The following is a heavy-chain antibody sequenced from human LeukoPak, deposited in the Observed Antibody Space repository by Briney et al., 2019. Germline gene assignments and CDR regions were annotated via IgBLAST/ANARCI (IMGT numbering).Heavy chain of an antibody. D-gene: IGHD3-10*01. Sequence: GGSLRLSCVASGFSLSNFQMYWVRQAPGKGLEWVSVISLDGSTEFYADSVKGRFTISRDTASNTMHLEMNNLRTEDTAVYYCMRDYMGWFDPWGQGSLVTVSS. CDR1: GFSLSNFQ. V-gene: IGHV3-30-3*01. CDR3: MRDYMGWFDP. J-gene: IGHJ5*02. CDR2: ISLDGSTE.